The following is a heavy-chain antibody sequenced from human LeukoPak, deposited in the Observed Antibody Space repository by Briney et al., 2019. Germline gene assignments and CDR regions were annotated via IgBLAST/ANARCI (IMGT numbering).Heavy chain of an antibody. Sequence: SETLSLTCTVSGGSISSGGYYWSWIRQPPGKGLEWIGSIYHSGSTYYNPSLKSRVTISVDTSKNQFSLKLSSVTAADTAVYYCARVGSGSYNYFDYWGQGTLVTVSS. D-gene: IGHD3-10*01. CDR2: IYHSGST. V-gene: IGHV4-39*07. CDR1: GGSISSGGYY. CDR3: ARVGSGSYNYFDY. J-gene: IGHJ4*02.